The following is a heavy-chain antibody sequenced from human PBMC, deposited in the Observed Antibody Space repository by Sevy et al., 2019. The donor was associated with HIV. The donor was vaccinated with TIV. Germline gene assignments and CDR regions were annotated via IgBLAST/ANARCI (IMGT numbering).Heavy chain of an antibody. CDR3: ARGGWVAATIRELDY. Sequence: ASVKVSCKASGYTFTGYYMHWVRQAPGQGLEWMGWINPNSGGTNYAQKFQGRVTMTRDTSISTAYMELSRLRSDDTAVYYCARGGWVAATIRELDYWGQGTLVTVSS. J-gene: IGHJ4*02. D-gene: IGHD1-26*01. V-gene: IGHV1-2*02. CDR2: INPNSGGT. CDR1: GYTFTGYY.